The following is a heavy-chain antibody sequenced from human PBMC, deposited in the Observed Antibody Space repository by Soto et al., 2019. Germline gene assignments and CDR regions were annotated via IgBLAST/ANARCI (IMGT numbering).Heavy chain of an antibody. J-gene: IGHJ6*02. Sequence: PSETLSLTCTVSGGSISSGRYYWSWIRQHPGKGLEWIGYIYYSGSTYYNPSLKSRVTISVDTSKNQFSLKLSSVTAADTAVYYCASGPRDGYNHHYYYYGMDVWGQGTTVTVSS. D-gene: IGHD5-12*01. V-gene: IGHV4-31*03. CDR3: ASGPRDGYNHHYYYYGMDV. CDR2: IYYSGST. CDR1: GGSISSGRYY.